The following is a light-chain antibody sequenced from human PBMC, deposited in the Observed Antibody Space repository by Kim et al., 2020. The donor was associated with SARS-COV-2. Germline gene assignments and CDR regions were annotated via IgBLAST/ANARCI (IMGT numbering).Light chain of an antibody. Sequence: SSELTQVPAVSVALGQTVRITCQGDSLRSYYASWYQQKPGQAPVLVIYGKNNRPSGIPDRFSGSSSGNTASLTITGAQAEDEADYYCNSRDSSGNHLKVVFGGGTQLTVL. J-gene: IGLJ2*01. V-gene: IGLV3-19*01. CDR3: NSRDSSGNHLKVV. CDR2: GKN. CDR1: SLRSYY.